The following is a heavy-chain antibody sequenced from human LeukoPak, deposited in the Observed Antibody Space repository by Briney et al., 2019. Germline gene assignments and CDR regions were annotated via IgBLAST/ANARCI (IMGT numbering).Heavy chain of an antibody. CDR2: INHSGST. CDR3: ARGGYCSGGSCHYNWFDP. Sequence: SETLSLTCAAYGGSFSGYYWSWIRQPPGKGLEWIGEINHSGSTNYNPSLKSRVTISVDTFKHQFSLKLSSVTAADTAVCYCARGGYCSGGSCHYNWFDPWGQGTLVTVSS. CDR1: GGSFSGYY. J-gene: IGHJ5*02. V-gene: IGHV4-34*01. D-gene: IGHD2-15*01.